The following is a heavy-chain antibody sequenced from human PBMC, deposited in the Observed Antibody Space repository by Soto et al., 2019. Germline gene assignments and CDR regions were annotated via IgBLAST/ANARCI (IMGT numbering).Heavy chain of an antibody. CDR3: AKSISGSGRDAFDI. J-gene: IGHJ3*02. CDR1: GFTFSSYG. CDR2: ISYDGSNK. Sequence: GGSLRLSCAASGFTFSSYGMHWVRQAPGKGLEWVAVISYDGSNKYYADSVKGRLTISRDNSKNTLYLQMNSLRAEDTAVYYCAKSISGSGRDAFDIWGQGTMVTVSS. D-gene: IGHD3-22*01. V-gene: IGHV3-30*18.